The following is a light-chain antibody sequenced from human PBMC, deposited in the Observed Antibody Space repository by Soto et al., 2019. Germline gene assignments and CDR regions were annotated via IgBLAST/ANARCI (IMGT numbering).Light chain of an antibody. CDR2: EVS. V-gene: IGLV2-18*02. CDR1: SSDVGSYNR. CDR3: SSYTTSSTLI. J-gene: IGLJ2*01. Sequence: ALTQPSSVSGSPGQSVTLSCTGTSSDVGSYNRVSWYQQPPGTAPKLMIYEVSTRPSGVPGRFSGSKSGNTASLTISGLQAEDEAVYFCSSYTTSSTLIFGGGTKLTVL.